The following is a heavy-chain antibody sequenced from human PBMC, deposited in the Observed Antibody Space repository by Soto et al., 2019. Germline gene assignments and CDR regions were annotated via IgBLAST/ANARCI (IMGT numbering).Heavy chain of an antibody. V-gene: IGHV4-31*03. CDR1: RGSIRSGSHY. CDR3: AREGGDGMDY. D-gene: IGHD3-16*01. Sequence: SETLSLTCTVSRGSIRSGSHYWSWIRQHPGKGLEWIGYIYYSGSTYYNPSLKSRITISISTSKNQFSLKLTSVTAADTAVYYCAREGGDGMDYWDQGTLVTVSS. CDR2: IYYSGST. J-gene: IGHJ4*02.